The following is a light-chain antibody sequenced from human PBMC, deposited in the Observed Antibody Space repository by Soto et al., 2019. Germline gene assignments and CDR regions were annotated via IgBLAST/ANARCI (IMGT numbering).Light chain of an antibody. CDR1: QAIRND. CDR2: GSS. J-gene: IGKJ1*01. CDR3: LQHNVFPRT. Sequence: DIQMTQSPSSLSASVGDRVTITCRASQAIRNDLAWYQQKPGRAPKRLIYGSSSLQSGVPSRFSGRGSGTEFTLTISSLQPEDFATYDCLQHNVFPRTFGQGTKVEIK. V-gene: IGKV1-17*01.